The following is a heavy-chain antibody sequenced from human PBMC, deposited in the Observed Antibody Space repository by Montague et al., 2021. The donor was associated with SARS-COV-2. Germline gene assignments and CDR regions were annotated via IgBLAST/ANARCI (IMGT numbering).Heavy chain of an antibody. D-gene: IGHD2-15*01. CDR1: GFTFSSYA. V-gene: IGHV3-30*04. CDR2: ISYDGSNK. Sequence: SLRLSCAASGFTFSSYAMHWVRQAPGKGLEWVAVISYDGSNKYCADSVKGRFTISRDNSKNTLYLQMNSLRAEDTAVYYCARDLAVVAATPFVYWGQGTLVTVSS. J-gene: IGHJ4*02. CDR3: ARDLAVVAATPFVY.